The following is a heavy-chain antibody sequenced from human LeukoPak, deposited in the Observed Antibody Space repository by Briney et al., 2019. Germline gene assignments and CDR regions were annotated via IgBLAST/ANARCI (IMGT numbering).Heavy chain of an antibody. D-gene: IGHD1-26*01. CDR1: GYTFTSYG. CDR2: SSAYNGNT. Sequence: ASVKLSCKGSGYTFTSYGISWVRHAPGQGLEWVGWSSAYNGNTNYAQKLQGRVTMTTAASTSTAYLELRSLRSDDTAVYYCARVREIDSHLDYWGQGTLVPVSS. J-gene: IGHJ4*02. CDR3: ARVREIDSHLDY. V-gene: IGHV1-18*01.